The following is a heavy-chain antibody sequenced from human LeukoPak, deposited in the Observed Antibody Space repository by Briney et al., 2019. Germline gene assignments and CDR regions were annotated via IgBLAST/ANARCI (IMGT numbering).Heavy chain of an antibody. CDR3: ARHLTDDCYFDY. V-gene: IGHV4-59*08. Sequence: SETLSLTCTVSGGSISSYYWSWIRQPPGKGLEWIGYIYYSGSTNYNPSPKSRVTISVDTSKNQFSLKLSSVTAADTAVYYCARHLTDDCYFDYWGQGTLVTVSS. J-gene: IGHJ4*02. CDR1: GGSISSYY. CDR2: IYYSGST. D-gene: IGHD2-21*02.